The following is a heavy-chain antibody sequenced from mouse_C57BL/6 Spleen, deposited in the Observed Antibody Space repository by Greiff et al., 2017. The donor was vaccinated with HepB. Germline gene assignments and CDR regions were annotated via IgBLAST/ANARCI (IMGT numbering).Heavy chain of an antibody. CDR2: ISGGGGNT. CDR3: ARFLAWFAY. V-gene: IGHV5-9*01. J-gene: IGHJ3*01. CDR1: GFTFSSYT. Sequence: DVKLVESGGGLVKPGGSLKLSCAASGFTFSSYTMSWVRQTPEKRLEWVATISGGGGNTYYPDSVKGRFTISRDNAKNTLYLQMSSLRSEDTALYYCARFLAWFAYWGQGTLVTVSA.